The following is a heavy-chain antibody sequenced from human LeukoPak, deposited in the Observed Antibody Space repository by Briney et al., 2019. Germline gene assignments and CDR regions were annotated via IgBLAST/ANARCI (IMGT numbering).Heavy chain of an antibody. CDR3: AKALRIAAAGNNLHYFDY. D-gene: IGHD6-13*01. CDR2: ISGSGGST. J-gene: IGHJ4*02. Sequence: PGGSLRLSCAASGFTFSSYAMSWVRQAPGKGLEWVSAISGSGGSTYYADSVKGRFAVSRDNSKNTLYLQMNSLRAEDTAVYYCAKALRIAAAGNNLHYFDYWGQGTLVTVSS. CDR1: GFTFSSYA. V-gene: IGHV3-23*01.